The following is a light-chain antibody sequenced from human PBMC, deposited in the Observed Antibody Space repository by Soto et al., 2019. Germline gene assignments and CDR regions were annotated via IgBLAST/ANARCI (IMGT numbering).Light chain of an antibody. Sequence: EIVLTQSPGTLSLSPGERATLSCRASQSVSSSYLAWYQQKPGQAPRLLIYGASSRATGIPDRFSGSGSGTDFTLTISRLEPEDFAVYYCQQYGSSPRTFGQWTKVDNK. CDR1: QSVSSSY. J-gene: IGKJ1*01. V-gene: IGKV3-20*01. CDR3: QQYGSSPRT. CDR2: GAS.